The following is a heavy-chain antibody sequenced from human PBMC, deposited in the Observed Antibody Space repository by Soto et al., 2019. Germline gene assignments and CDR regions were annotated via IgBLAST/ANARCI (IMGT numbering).Heavy chain of an antibody. V-gene: IGHV4-30-4*01. J-gene: IGHJ4*02. Sequence: QVQLQESGPGLVRPSQTLSLTCTVSGGSISSSDYDWSWIRQSPGEGLEWIGYIFYTGNTYYNPSLKSRPTISVDTSKNQFSLRLSSVTAADTAVYYCARYREYGRSFEFWGPGTLVTVSS. D-gene: IGHD3-16*02. CDR2: IFYTGNT. CDR3: ARYREYGRSFEF. CDR1: GGSISSSDYD.